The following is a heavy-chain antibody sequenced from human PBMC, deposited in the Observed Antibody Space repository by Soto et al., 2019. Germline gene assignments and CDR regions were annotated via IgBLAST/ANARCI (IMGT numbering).Heavy chain of an antibody. V-gene: IGHV4-34*01. Sequence: PSETLSLTCAVYVGSFSGYYWSWIRQPPGKGLEWIGEINHSGSTNYNPSLKSRVTISVDTSKNQFSLKLSSVTAADTAVYYCARGYYYDSSGYYYYYYGMDVWGQGTTVTVSS. J-gene: IGHJ6*02. D-gene: IGHD3-22*01. CDR3: ARGYYYDSSGYYYYYYGMDV. CDR1: VGSFSGYY. CDR2: INHSGST.